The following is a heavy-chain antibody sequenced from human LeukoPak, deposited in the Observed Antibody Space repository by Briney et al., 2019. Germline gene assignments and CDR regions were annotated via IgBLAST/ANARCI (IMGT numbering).Heavy chain of an antibody. J-gene: IGHJ4*02. CDR3: VKACSGDYYFDY. Sequence: PGGSLRLSCSASGFTFSSYAMHWVRQAPGKGLEYVSGISSNGDSTYYADSVKGRFTISRDNSKNTLYLQMSSLKTEDTAVYYCVKACSGDYYFDYWGQGTPVTVSS. D-gene: IGHD2-15*01. CDR1: GFTFSSYA. CDR2: ISSNGDST. V-gene: IGHV3-64D*06.